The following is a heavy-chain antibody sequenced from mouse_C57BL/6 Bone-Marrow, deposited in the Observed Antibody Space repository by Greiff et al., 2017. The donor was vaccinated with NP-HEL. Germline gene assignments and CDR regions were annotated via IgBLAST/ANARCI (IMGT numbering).Heavy chain of an antibody. J-gene: IGHJ2*01. CDR2: IYPGSGST. V-gene: IGHV1-55*01. CDR1: GYTFTSYW. D-gene: IGHD1-1*01. CDR3: ARLDYYCSVYYFDN. Sequence: QVQLQQPGAELVKPGASVKMSCKASGYTFTSYWINCVKQRPGQGLEWIGDIYPGSGSTNYNEKFKSKATLTVDKSSSTAYMQLSSLKSEDSAGYFCARLDYYCSVYYFDNWCQGTTLTVSS.